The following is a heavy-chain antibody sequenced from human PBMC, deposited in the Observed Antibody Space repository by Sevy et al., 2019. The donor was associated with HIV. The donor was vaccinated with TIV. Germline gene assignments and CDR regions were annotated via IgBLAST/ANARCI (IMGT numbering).Heavy chain of an antibody. CDR3: TGHSSSPFYYGMGV. D-gene: IGHD6-6*01. CDR2: IKSKTDGGTT. J-gene: IGHJ6*02. Sequence: GGSLRLSCAASGFTFSNAWMSWVRQAPGKGLEWVGRIKSKTDGGTTDYAAPVKGRFTISRDDSKNTLYLKMNSLKTEDTAVYYCTGHSSSPFYYGMGVWGQGTTVTGSS. V-gene: IGHV3-15*01. CDR1: GFTFSNAW.